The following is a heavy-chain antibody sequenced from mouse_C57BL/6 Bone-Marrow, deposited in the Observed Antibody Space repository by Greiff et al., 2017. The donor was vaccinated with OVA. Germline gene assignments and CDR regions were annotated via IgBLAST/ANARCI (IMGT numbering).Heavy chain of an antibody. D-gene: IGHD2-5*01. CDR2: IWWDDDK. CDR3: AQMGAYYSNGYAMDY. J-gene: IGHJ4*01. V-gene: IGHV8-8*01. CDR1: GFSLSTSGMG. Sequence: QVTLKESGPGILQPSQTLSLSCSFSGFSLSTSGMGVGWIRQPSGKGLEWLAHIWWDDDKYYNPALKRRLTISKDTSNNLVFLKIANVDTADPATYYCAQMGAYYSNGYAMDYWGQGTSVTVSS.